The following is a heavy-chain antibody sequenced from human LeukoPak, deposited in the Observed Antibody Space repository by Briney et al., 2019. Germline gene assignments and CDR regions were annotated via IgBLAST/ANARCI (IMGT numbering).Heavy chain of an antibody. Sequence: GGSLRLSCAASGFTFSSYAMSWVRQAPGKGLEWVSAISGSGGGTYYADSVKGRFTISRDNSKNTLYPQMNSLRAEDTAVYYCAKDLLWFHDYWGQGTLVTVSS. CDR2: ISGSGGGT. CDR3: AKDLLWFHDY. V-gene: IGHV3-23*01. J-gene: IGHJ4*02. CDR1: GFTFSSYA. D-gene: IGHD2-21*01.